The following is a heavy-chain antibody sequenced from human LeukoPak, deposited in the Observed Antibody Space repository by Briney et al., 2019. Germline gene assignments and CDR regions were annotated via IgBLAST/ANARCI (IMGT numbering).Heavy chain of an antibody. Sequence: GGSLRLSCAASGLTFSIYSMHWVRQPPGKGLEWVAVISYDGTNKYYADSVKGRFTISRDNSKNSLFLQMSSLRAEDTALYYCARDPYYAGNVDFYGMDVWGQGTTVTVSS. J-gene: IGHJ6*02. CDR3: ARDPYYAGNVDFYGMDV. CDR1: GLTFSIYS. CDR2: ISYDGTNK. D-gene: IGHD4-23*01. V-gene: IGHV3-30-3*01.